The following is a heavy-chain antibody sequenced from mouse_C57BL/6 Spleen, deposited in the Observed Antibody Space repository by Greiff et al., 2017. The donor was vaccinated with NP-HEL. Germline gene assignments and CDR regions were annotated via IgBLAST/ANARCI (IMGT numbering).Heavy chain of an antibody. D-gene: IGHD3-2*02. CDR1: GFTFSSYA. CDR3: TRVAQATWYFDY. J-gene: IGHJ2*01. V-gene: IGHV5-9-1*02. CDR2: ISRGGDYI. Sequence: EVKLVESGEGLVKPGGSLKLSCAASGFTFSSYAMSWVRQTPEKRLEWVAYISRGGDYIYYADTVKGRFTISRDNARNTLYLQMSSLKSEDTAMYYCTRVAQATWYFDYWGQGTTLTVSS.